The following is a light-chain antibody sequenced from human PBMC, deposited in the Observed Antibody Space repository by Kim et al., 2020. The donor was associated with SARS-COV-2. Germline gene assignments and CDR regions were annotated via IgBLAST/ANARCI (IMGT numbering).Light chain of an antibody. CDR3: QQYNNWPWT. CDR1: QILSSN. V-gene: IGKV3-15*01. CDR2: GAS. J-gene: IGKJ1*01. Sequence: EIVMTQSPATLSVSPGERATLSCRASQILSSNLAWYQQKPGQAPRLLIYGASTRATGIPARFSGSGSGTEFTLTISSLQSEDFAVYYCQQYNNWPWTFGQGTKVDIK.